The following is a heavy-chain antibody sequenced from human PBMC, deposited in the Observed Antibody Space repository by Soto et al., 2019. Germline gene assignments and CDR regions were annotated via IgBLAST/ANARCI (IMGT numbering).Heavy chain of an antibody. J-gene: IGHJ4*02. Sequence: QVELVESGGGVVQPGRSLRLSCAASGFTYSSYGMHWVRQAPGKGLEWMAVIWYDGSNKYYADSVKGRFTISRDNSKNTLYLQMNSLRADDTAVYYCARAAAEMATSLDYWGQGTLVTVSS. CDR1: GFTYSSYG. CDR2: IWYDGSNK. CDR3: ARAAAEMATSLDY. D-gene: IGHD5-12*01. V-gene: IGHV3-33*01.